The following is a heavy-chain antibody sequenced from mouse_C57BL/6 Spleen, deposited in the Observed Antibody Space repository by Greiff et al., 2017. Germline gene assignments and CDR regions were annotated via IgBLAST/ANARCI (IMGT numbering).Heavy chain of an antibody. J-gene: IGHJ3*01. CDR1: GYTFTDYY. CDR2: INPNNGGT. CDR3: ARSNYYGSSLAY. V-gene: IGHV1-26*01. Sequence: VQLQQSGPELVKPGASVKISCKASGYTFTDYYMNWVKQSHGKSLEWIGDINPNNGGTRYNQKFKGKATLTVDKSSSTAYMELRSLTSEDSAVYYCARSNYYGSSLAYWGQGTLVTVSA. D-gene: IGHD1-1*01.